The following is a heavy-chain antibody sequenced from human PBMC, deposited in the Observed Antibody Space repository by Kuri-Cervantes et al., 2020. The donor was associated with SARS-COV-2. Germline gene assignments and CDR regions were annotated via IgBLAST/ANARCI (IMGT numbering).Heavy chain of an antibody. Sequence: GGSLRLSCAASGFTVSSNYMSWVRQAPGKGLEWVSLIYRCGSTYYADSVKGRFTISRDNSKDTLYLQMNGLRAEDTAVYYCARGEGSRWSYWGQGTLVTVSS. D-gene: IGHD6-13*01. CDR3: ARGEGSRWSY. V-gene: IGHV3-53*01. J-gene: IGHJ4*02. CDR2: IYRCGST. CDR1: GFTVSSNY.